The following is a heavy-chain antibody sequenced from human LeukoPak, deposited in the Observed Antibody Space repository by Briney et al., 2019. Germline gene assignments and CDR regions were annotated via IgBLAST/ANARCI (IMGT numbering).Heavy chain of an antibody. Sequence: GGSLRLSCAASGFTFSNYAMSWVRQAPGKGLEWVSVIYSGGNTYYADSVMGRFAISKNNSKNTLYLQMNSLRAEDTAVYYCAVCSGDCYDWGQGTLVTVSS. J-gene: IGHJ4*02. V-gene: IGHV3-53*01. CDR1: GFTFSNYA. CDR3: AVCSGDCYD. D-gene: IGHD2-21*02. CDR2: IYSGGNT.